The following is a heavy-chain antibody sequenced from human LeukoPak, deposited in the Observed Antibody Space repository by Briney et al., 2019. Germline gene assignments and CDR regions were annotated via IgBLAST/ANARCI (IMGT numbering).Heavy chain of an antibody. CDR2: IYYSGST. J-gene: IGHJ4*02. Sequence: SETLSLTCAVSGGSISSYYWSWIRQPPGKGLEWLGYIYYSGSTNYNPSLKSRVTISVDTSKNQFSLKLSSVTAADTAVYYCARVGGYPDDYWGQGTLVTVSS. D-gene: IGHD3-16*01. CDR1: GGSISSYY. CDR3: ARVGGYPDDY. V-gene: IGHV4-59*01.